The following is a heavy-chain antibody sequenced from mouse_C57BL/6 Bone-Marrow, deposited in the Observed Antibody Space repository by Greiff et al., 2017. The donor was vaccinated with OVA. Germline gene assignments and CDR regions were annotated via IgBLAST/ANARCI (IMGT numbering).Heavy chain of an antibody. CDR3: AREGILGYAMDY. CDR1: GYTFTNYW. CDR2: IYPGGGYT. J-gene: IGHJ4*01. V-gene: IGHV1-63*01. Sequence: VKLMESGAELVRPGTSVKMSCKASGYTFTNYWIGWAKQRPGHGLEWIGDIYPGGGYTNYNEKFKGKATLTADKSSSTAYMQFSSLTSEDSAIYYCAREGILGYAMDYWGQGTSVTVSS.